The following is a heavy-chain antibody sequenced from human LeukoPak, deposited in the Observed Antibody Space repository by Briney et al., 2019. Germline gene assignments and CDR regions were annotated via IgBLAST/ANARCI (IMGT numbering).Heavy chain of an antibody. J-gene: IGHJ6*02. V-gene: IGHV4-61*02. D-gene: IGHD3-22*01. CDR2: IYTSGST. CDR1: GGSISSGSYY. Sequence: SETLSLTCTVSGGSISSGSYYWSWIRQPAGKGLEWIGRIYTSGSTNYNPSLKSRVTISVDTSKNQFSLKLSSVTAADTAVYYCARRRYYDSSGYYYYGMDVWGQGTTVTVSS. CDR3: ARRRYYDSSGYYYYGMDV.